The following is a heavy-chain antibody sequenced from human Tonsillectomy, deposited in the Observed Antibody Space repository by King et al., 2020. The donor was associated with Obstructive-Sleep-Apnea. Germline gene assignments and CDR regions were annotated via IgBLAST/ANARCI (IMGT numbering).Heavy chain of an antibody. CDR1: GFTFSSYA. V-gene: IGHV3-64*01. Sequence: VQLVESGGGLVQPGGSLRLSCAASGFTFSSYAMHWVRQSPGKGLEYGSVISSNVGSTYYANSVKGRLTISRDNSKNTLYLQMGSLRAEDMAVYYCARGWYGSSGXYSNFDYWGQGXLXTVSS. CDR2: ISSNVGST. D-gene: IGHD3-22*01. J-gene: IGHJ4*02. CDR3: ARGWYGSSGXYSNFDY.